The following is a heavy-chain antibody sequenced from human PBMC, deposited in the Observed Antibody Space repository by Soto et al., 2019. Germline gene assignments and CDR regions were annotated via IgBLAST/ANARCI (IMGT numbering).Heavy chain of an antibody. V-gene: IGHV3-23*01. CDR3: SKRDRVGTVQVHRCLGDL. CDR2: INASGDDT. Sequence: EVQLLESGGGLVQPGGALRLSCAASGFTFSSYSMTWVRQAPGKGLEWVSAINASGDDTDYADSVKGRFTISRDNSRNMVYLQMNNLGADDADVYSCSKRDRVGTVQVHRCLGDLWGQGTRFTVYS. J-gene: IGHJ5*02. D-gene: IGHD1-7*01. CDR1: GFTFSSYS.